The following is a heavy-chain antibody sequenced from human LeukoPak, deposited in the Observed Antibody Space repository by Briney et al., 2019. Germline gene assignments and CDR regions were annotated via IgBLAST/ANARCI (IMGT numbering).Heavy chain of an antibody. CDR1: GFTFSSYS. V-gene: IGHV3-21*01. CDR2: ISSSSSYI. J-gene: IGHJ4*02. CDR3: ARSGDYYDSSALYYFDY. D-gene: IGHD3-22*01. Sequence: GGSLRLSCAVSGFTFSSYSMNWVRQAPRKGLEWVSSISSSSSYIYYADSVRGRFTISRDNAKNSLYLQMNSLRAEDTAVYYCARSGDYYDSSALYYFDYWGQGTLVTVSS.